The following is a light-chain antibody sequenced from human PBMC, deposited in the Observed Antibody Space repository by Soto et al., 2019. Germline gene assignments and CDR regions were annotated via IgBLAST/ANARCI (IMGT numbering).Light chain of an antibody. CDR1: HDIRKY. CDR3: QQYENFPVT. V-gene: IGKV1-33*01. CDR2: DAS. J-gene: IGKJ5*01. Sequence: DIQMTQSPSSLSASVGDRVTITCQASHDIRKYLNWYQQKPGKAPKLLIYDASNLETGVPSRFTGSGSGKDFLFTIRSLQPEDMATYYCQQYENFPVTFGQGTRVESK.